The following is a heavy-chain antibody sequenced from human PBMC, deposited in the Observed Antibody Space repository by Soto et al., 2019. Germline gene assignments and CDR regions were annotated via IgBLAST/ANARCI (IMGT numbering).Heavy chain of an antibody. CDR1: GGLFSVFS. V-gene: IGHV1-69*06. CDR2: VLPITGST. Sequence: QVQLVQSGAEVKKPGSSVKVSCKTSGGLFSVFSFNWVRQAPGQGIEWMGGVLPITGSTDYAQKFQGRLTITAERSTSTIYMELSRLTSDDTANYYCATIRVRGGPLRFEDGGQGTLISVSS. CDR3: ATIRVRGGPLRFED. J-gene: IGHJ4*01. D-gene: IGHD5-12*01.